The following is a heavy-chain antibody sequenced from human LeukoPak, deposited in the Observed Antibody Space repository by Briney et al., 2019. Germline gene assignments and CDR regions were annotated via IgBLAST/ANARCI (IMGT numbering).Heavy chain of an antibody. J-gene: IGHJ4*02. V-gene: IGHV3-48*03. CDR3: AASMTTVTTPVDY. CDR1: GFTFSSYE. Sequence: GGSLRLSRAASGFTFSSYEMNWVRQAPGKGLEWVSYISSSGSTIYYADSVKGRFTISRDNAKNSLYLQMNSLRAEDTAVYYCAASMTTVTTPVDYWGQGTLVTVSS. D-gene: IGHD4-17*01. CDR2: ISSSGSTI.